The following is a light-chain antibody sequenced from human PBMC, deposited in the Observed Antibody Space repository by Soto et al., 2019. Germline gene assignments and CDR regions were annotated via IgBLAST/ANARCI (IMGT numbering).Light chain of an antibody. CDR3: SSYSSTSTLVV. Sequence: QSALTQPASVSGSPGQSITLSCTGSSNDVGGYNYVSWYQQHPGQAPKLLIYEVYNRPSGVSNRFSGSKSGDTASLTISGLQAEDEADYYCSSYSSTSTLVVFGGGTQLTVL. CDR2: EVY. V-gene: IGLV2-14*01. J-gene: IGLJ2*01. CDR1: SNDVGGYNY.